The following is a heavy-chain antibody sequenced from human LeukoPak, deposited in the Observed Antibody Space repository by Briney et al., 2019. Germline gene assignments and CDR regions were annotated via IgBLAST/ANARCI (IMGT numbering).Heavy chain of an antibody. J-gene: IGHJ4*02. D-gene: IGHD2-15*01. V-gene: IGHV4-31*03. CDR3: AREGYCSGGSCEY. Sequence: PSQTLSLTCTVSGGSISSGGYYWSWIRQHPGKGLEWIGYIYYSGSTYYNPSLKSRVTISVDTSKNQFSLKLSSVTAADTAVYYCAREGYCSGGSCEYWGQGTLVTVSS. CDR1: GGSISSGGYY. CDR2: IYYSGST.